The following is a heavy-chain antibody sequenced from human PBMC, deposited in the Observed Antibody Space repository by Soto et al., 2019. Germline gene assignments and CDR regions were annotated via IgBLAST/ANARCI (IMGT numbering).Heavy chain of an antibody. CDR3: AKRCHYFFDY. CDR2: FGGSSGNT. V-gene: IGHV3-23*01. Sequence: EVQLLESGGGLVQPGGSLRLSCAASGFTFSSSSISWVRQAPGKGLEWVSTFGGSSGNTYYADSVKGRFTISRDNSRNTLYLQMGSLRAEDTAVYYCAKRCHYFFDYWGQGTLVTVSS. CDR1: GFTFSSSS. J-gene: IGHJ4*02. D-gene: IGHD2-21*01.